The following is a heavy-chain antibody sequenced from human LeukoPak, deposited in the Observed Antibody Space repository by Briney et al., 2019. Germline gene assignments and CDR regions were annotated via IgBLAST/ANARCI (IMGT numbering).Heavy chain of an antibody. CDR3: ARVGEQWLVRNAFDI. J-gene: IGHJ3*02. D-gene: IGHD6-19*01. Sequence: PSETLSLTCTVSGGSISSYYWSWIRQPPGKGLEWIGYIHYSGSTNYNPSLKSRVTISVDTSKNQFSLKLSSVTATDTAVYYCARVGEQWLVRNAFDIWGQGTMVTVSS. CDR1: GGSISSYY. V-gene: IGHV4-59*01. CDR2: IHYSGST.